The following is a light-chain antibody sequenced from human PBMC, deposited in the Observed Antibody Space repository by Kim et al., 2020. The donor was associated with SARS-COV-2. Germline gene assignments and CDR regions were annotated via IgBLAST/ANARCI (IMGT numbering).Light chain of an antibody. CDR3: QQYQTYLYT. V-gene: IGKV1-5*01. CDR2: DAS. CDR1: QSISSW. J-gene: IGKJ2*01. Sequence: DIQMTQSPSTLSASVGDRVTITCRASQSISSWLAWYQQKPGKAPNLLIYDASRLHSGVQSRFSGSRSGTEFTLTISSLQPDDFATYYCQQYQTYLYTFGQGTKLEI.